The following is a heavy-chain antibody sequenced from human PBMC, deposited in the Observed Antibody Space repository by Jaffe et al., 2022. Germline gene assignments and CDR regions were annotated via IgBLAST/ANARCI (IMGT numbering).Heavy chain of an antibody. CDR2: IYYSGST. J-gene: IGHJ5*02. CDR1: GGSVSSGSYY. CDR3: ARDRSDGDYVTEGVP. D-gene: IGHD4-17*01. Sequence: QVQLQESGPGLVKPSETLSLTCTVSGGSVSSGSYYWSWIRQPPGKGLEWIGYIYYSGSTNYNPSLKSRVTISVDTSKNQFSLKLSSVTAADTAVYYCARDRSDGDYVTEGVPWGQGTLVTVSS. V-gene: IGHV4-61*01.